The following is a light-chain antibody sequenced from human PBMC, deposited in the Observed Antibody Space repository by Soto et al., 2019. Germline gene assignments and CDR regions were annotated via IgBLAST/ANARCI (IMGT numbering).Light chain of an antibody. J-gene: IGLJ3*02. CDR3: SSYTSRITLVV. CDR1: SSDVGGFDY. Sequence: QSALTQPASVSGSPGQSITISCTGTSSDVGGFDYVSWYQQHPGRAPKLIIYEVSNRPSGVSNRFSGSKSGNTASLTISGLQAEDEAGYYCSSYTSRITLVVFGGGTKLTVL. CDR2: EVS. V-gene: IGLV2-14*01.